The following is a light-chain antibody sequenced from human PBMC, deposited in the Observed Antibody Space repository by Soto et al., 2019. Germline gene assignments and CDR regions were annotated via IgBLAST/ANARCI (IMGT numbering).Light chain of an antibody. Sequence: EIVMTQSPGTLSASPGERATLSCRASQGVSSNLAWYQQKPGQAPRLLIYGASTRAAGIPARFSGSGSGTEFTLTISSLQSEDFAVYHCQQYNNWPPYTFGQGTKLEIK. J-gene: IGKJ2*01. V-gene: IGKV3-15*01. CDR3: QQYNNWPPYT. CDR1: QGVSSN. CDR2: GAS.